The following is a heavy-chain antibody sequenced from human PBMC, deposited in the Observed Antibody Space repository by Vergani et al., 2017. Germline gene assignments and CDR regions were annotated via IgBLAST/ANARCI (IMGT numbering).Heavy chain of an antibody. CDR2: IIPIFGTA. CDR1: GGTFSSYA. J-gene: IGHJ4*02. Sequence: QVQLVQSGAEVKKPGSSVKVSCKASGGTFSSYAISWVRQAPGQGLEWMGGIIPIFGTANYAQKFQGRVTITADESTSTAYMELSSQRSEDTAVYYCARGGAYSDFWSGYPTGDYWGQGTLVTVSS. CDR3: ARGGAYSDFWSGYPTGDY. V-gene: IGHV1-69*01. D-gene: IGHD3-3*01.